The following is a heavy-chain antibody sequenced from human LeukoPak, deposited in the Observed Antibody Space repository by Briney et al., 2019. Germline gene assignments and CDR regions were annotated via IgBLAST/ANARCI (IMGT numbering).Heavy chain of an antibody. CDR1: GGSISSGDYY. CDR3: ARARGGGVLDY. Sequence: PSETLSLTCTVSGGSISSGDYYWSWIRQPPGKGLEWIGYIYYSGSTYYHPSLKSRVTISVDTSKNQFSLKLSPVTAADTAVYYCARARGGGVLDYWGQGTLVTVSS. D-gene: IGHD3-10*01. CDR2: IYYSGST. J-gene: IGHJ4*02. V-gene: IGHV4-30-4*01.